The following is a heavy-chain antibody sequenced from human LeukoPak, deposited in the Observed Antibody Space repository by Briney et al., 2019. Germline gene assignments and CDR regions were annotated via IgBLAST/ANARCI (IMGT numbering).Heavy chain of an antibody. Sequence: ASVKVSCKASGYTFTGYYMHWVRQAPGQGLEWMGRINPNSGGTNYAQKFQGRVTMTRDTSVSTAYMELSRLRSDDTAVYYCARDLVGAASIYYYYGMDVWGQGTTVTVSS. J-gene: IGHJ6*02. CDR3: ARDLVGAASIYYYYGMDV. D-gene: IGHD1-26*01. V-gene: IGHV1-2*06. CDR2: INPNSGGT. CDR1: GYTFTGYY.